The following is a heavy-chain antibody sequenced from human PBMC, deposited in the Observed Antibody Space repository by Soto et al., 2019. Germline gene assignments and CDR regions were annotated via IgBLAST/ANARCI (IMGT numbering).Heavy chain of an antibody. Sequence: QVQLVQSGAEVKKPGASVKVSCKASGYTFTGYYMHWVRQAPGQGLEWMGWVNPNSGGTNYAQKFQGWVTMNRDTSISTRYMELSRLRSDDTAVYYCARGGDCSGGSCYSPFYYYYYGMDVWGQGTTVTVSS. D-gene: IGHD2-15*01. CDR2: VNPNSGGT. J-gene: IGHJ6*02. V-gene: IGHV1-2*04. CDR3: ARGGDCSGGSCYSPFYYYYYGMDV. CDR1: GYTFTGYY.